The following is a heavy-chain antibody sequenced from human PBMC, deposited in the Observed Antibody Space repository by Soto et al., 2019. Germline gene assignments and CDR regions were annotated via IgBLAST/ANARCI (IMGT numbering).Heavy chain of an antibody. CDR1: GYSCTSYW. CDR3: ASSPRGYCSSTSCRELGNYYGMDV. J-gene: IGHJ6*02. D-gene: IGHD2-2*01. CDR2: IDPSDSYT. V-gene: IGHV5-10-1*01. Sequence: LKIYCRVAGYSCTSYWMSWVRQMPGKGLEWMGRIDPSDSYTNYSPSFQGHVTISADKSISTAYLQWSSLKASDTAMYYCASSPRGYCSSTSCRELGNYYGMDVWGQGTTVTVS.